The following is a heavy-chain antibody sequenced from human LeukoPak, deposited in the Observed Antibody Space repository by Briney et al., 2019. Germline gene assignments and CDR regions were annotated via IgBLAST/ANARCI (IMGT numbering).Heavy chain of an antibody. Sequence: SVKVSCKASGGTFSSYAISWVRQAPGQGLEWMGGIIPIFGTANYAQKFQGRVTITADESTSTAYMELSSLRSEDTAVYYCARPFDRKALLYHYGMDVWGQGTTVTVSS. CDR1: GGTFSSYA. V-gene: IGHV1-69*13. CDR2: IIPIFGTA. J-gene: IGHJ6*02. D-gene: IGHD3-9*01. CDR3: ARPFDRKALLYHYGMDV.